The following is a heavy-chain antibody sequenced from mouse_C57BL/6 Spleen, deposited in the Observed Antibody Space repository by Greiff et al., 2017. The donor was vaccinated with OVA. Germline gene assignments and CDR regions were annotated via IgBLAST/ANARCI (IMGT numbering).Heavy chain of an antibody. J-gene: IGHJ3*01. D-gene: IGHD3-2*02. V-gene: IGHV1-64*01. CDR3: AREGGSSGYVLAY. CDR1: GYTFTSYW. Sequence: VQLQQPGAELVKPGASVTLSCKASGYTFTSYWMHWVKQRPGQGLEWIGMIHPNSGSTNYNEKFKSKATLTVDKSSSTAYMQLSSLTSEDSAVYYCAREGGSSGYVLAYWGQGTLVTVSA. CDR2: IHPNSGST.